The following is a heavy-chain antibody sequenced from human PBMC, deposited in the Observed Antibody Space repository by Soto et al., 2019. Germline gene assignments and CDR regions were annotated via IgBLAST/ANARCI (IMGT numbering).Heavy chain of an antibody. D-gene: IGHD6-13*01. J-gene: IGHJ4*02. V-gene: IGHV3-23*01. CDR3: AKTIWYSSSGFDY. CDR1: GFTFSSYA. Sequence: GGSLRLSCAASGFTFSSYAMSWVRQAPGKGLEWVSAISGSGGSTYYADPVKGRFTISRDNSKNTLYLQMNSLRAEDTAVYYCAKTIWYSSSGFDYWGQGTLVTVSS. CDR2: ISGSGGST.